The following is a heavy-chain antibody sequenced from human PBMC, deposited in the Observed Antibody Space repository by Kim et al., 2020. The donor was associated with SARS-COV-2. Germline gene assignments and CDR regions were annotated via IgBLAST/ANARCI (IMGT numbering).Heavy chain of an antibody. Sequence: GGSLRLSCAASGFTFSDYYMSWIHQAPGKGLEWVSYISSSGSTIYYADSVKGRFTISRDNAKNSLYLQMNSLRAEDTAVYYCARSVDIVATTFDYWGQGTLVTVSS. V-gene: IGHV3-11*01. D-gene: IGHD5-12*01. CDR2: ISSSGSTI. CDR3: ARSVDIVATTFDY. CDR1: GFTFSDYY. J-gene: IGHJ4*02.